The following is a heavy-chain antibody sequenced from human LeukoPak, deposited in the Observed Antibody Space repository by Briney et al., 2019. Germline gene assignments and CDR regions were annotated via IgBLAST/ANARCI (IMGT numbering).Heavy chain of an antibody. CDR1: GLTVSNNY. J-gene: IGHJ3*02. CDR3: VREVDAFDI. CDR2: IYSGNNT. V-gene: IGHV3-53*01. Sequence: PGGSLRLSCAASGLTVSNNYMSWVRPAPGKGLEWVSVIYSGNNTYYAYSVKGRFTISRDNSKNTLYLQMNSLRAEDTAVYYCVREVDAFDIWGQGTVVIVSS.